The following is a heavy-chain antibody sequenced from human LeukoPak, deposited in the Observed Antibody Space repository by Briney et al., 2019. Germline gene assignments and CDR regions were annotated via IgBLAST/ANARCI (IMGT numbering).Heavy chain of an antibody. Sequence: SETLSLTCTVSGGSISSGGYYWSWIRQHPGKGLEWIGYIYYSGSTYYNPSLKSRVTISVDTSKNQFPLKLSSVTAADTAVYYCASFTATVTTHWFDPWGQGTLVTVSS. D-gene: IGHD4-17*01. CDR1: GGSISSGGYY. CDR3: ASFTATVTTHWFDP. V-gene: IGHV4-31*03. CDR2: IYYSGST. J-gene: IGHJ5*02.